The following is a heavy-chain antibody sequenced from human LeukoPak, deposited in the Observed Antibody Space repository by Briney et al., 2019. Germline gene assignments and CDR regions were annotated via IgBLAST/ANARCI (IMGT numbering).Heavy chain of an antibody. CDR2: ISYEGSNK. CDR1: GFTFSSYA. CDR3: ARDYASGSGWYFDY. J-gene: IGHJ4*02. D-gene: IGHD6-19*01. V-gene: IGHV3-30*04. Sequence: GGSLRLSCAASGFTFSSYAMQWVRQAPGKGVEGGAVISYEGSNKYYADSVKGRFTISRDNSKNPLYLQMNSLRAEDTAVYYCARDYASGSGWYFDYWGQGTLVTVSS.